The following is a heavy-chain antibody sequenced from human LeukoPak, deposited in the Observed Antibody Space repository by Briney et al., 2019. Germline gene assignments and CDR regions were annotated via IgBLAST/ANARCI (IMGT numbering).Heavy chain of an antibody. CDR2: IIPIFGTA. Sequence: GASVKVSCKASGGTFSSYAISWVRQAPGQGLEWMGGIIPIFGTANYAQKFQGRVTITADESTSTAYMELSSLRSEDTAVYYCARSYCSSTSCYGYYYCYYYMDVWGKGTTVTVSS. CDR1: GGTFSSYA. D-gene: IGHD2-2*01. V-gene: IGHV1-69*13. J-gene: IGHJ6*03. CDR3: ARSYCSSTSCYGYYYCYYYMDV.